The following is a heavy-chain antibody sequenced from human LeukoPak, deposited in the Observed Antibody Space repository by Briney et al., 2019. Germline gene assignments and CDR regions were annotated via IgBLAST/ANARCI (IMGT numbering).Heavy chain of an antibody. CDR1: GFTFSSYE. D-gene: IGHD2-2*01. Sequence: GGSLRLSCAASGFTFSSYEMNWVRQAPGKGLEWVSYISSSGSTIYYADSVKGRFTISRDNAKNSLYLQMNSLRAEDTAVYYCAREGCSGTSCYAGGLYWGQGTLVTVSS. J-gene: IGHJ4*02. V-gene: IGHV3-48*03. CDR2: ISSSGSTI. CDR3: AREGCSGTSCYAGGLY.